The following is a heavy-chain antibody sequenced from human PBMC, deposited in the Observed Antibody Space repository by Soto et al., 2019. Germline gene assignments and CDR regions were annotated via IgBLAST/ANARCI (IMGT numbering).Heavy chain of an antibody. V-gene: IGHV3-73*02. J-gene: IGHJ2*01. D-gene: IGHD2-21*02. Sequence: EVQLVESGGGLVQPGGSLKLSCAASGFTFSGSAMHWVRQASGKGLEWVGRIRSKANNYATVYAASVKGRFTISRDDSKNTANLQMNSLKTEDTAVYYCARHALQYCGGDCYLLPYFDLWGRGTLVPVSS. CDR1: GFTFSGSA. CDR2: IRSKANNYAT. CDR3: ARHALQYCGGDCYLLPYFDL.